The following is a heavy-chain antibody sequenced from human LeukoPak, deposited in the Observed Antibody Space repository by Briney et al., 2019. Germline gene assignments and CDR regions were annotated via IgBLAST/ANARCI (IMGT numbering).Heavy chain of an antibody. D-gene: IGHD3-10*01. CDR3: ARSRVMVRGVINTVDY. V-gene: IGHV4-31*03. Sequence: PSETLSLTCTVSGGSISSGGYYWSWIRQHPGKGLEWIGYIYYSGSTYYNPSLKSRVTISVDTSKNQFSLKLSSVTAADTAVYYCARSRVMVRGVINTVDYWGQGTLVTVSS. J-gene: IGHJ4*02. CDR1: GGSISSGGYY. CDR2: IYYSGST.